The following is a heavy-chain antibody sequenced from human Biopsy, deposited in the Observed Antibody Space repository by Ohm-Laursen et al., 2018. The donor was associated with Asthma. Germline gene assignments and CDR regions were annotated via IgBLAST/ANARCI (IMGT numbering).Heavy chain of an antibody. CDR1: GGTFSSNS. J-gene: IGHJ4*02. CDR3: ARGPEYVRSSGALDY. Sequence: SSVKVPCKASGGTFSSNSINWVRQATGQGLEWMGRIIPIFGPTNYAQKFQGRVTISADDSTSTAYMELSSLSSEDTALYYCARGPEYVRSSGALDYWGQGTLVTVSS. D-gene: IGHD2-2*01. CDR2: IIPIFGPT. V-gene: IGHV1-69*15.